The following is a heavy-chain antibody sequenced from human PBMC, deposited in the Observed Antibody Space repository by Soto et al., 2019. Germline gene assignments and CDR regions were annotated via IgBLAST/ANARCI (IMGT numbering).Heavy chain of an antibody. Sequence: ASVKVSCKASGYTFTSYYMHWVRQAPGQGLERMGIINPSGGSTSYAQKFQGRVTMTRDTSTSTVYMELSSLRSEDTAVYYCARVRLAQGGFGYWGQGTLVTVSS. V-gene: IGHV1-46*01. J-gene: IGHJ4*02. D-gene: IGHD3-10*01. CDR2: INPSGGST. CDR1: GYTFTSYY. CDR3: ARVRLAQGGFGY.